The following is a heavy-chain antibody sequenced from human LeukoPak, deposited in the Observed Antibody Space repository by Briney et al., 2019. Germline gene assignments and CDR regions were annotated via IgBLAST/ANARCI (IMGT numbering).Heavy chain of an antibody. V-gene: IGHV3-48*01. D-gene: IGHD6-13*01. Sequence: GGSLRLSCAASGFTFSSYGMHWVRQAPGKGLEWVSYISSSSSTIYYADSVKGRFTISRDNAKNSLYLQMNSLRAEDTAVYYCARATGSSSWYWSDYYYMDVWGKGTTVTVSS. CDR2: ISSSSSTI. CDR3: ARATGSSSWYWSDYYYMDV. CDR1: GFTFSSYG. J-gene: IGHJ6*03.